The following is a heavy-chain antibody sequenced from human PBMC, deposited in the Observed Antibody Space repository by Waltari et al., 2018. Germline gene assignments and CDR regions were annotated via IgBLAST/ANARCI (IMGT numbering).Heavy chain of an antibody. J-gene: IGHJ5*02. CDR1: GGSISGFY. V-gene: IGHV4-59*01. CDR3: ARGGGGDWEWFDP. D-gene: IGHD2-21*02. Sequence: QVQLQESGQSLLKPSETLSLLCTVSGGSISGFYWSWVRQPPGKGLDWIGYIYYPGSTNFNPSLKSRVTMSVDTSKNQFSLKLSSVTAADTAFYYCARGGGGDWEWFDPWGQGTLVTVSS. CDR2: IYYPGST.